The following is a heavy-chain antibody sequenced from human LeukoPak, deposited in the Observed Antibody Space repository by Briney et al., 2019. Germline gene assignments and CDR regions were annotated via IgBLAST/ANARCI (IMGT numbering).Heavy chain of an antibody. D-gene: IGHD2-2*01. CDR3: ARLGYCSSTSCFPVGYMDV. CDR1: GCRFTSYW. V-gene: IGHV5-51*01. J-gene: IGHJ6*03. Sequence: GESLKISFKGSGCRFTSYWIGWVRRMPGKGVEWMGIIYPGDSDTRYSPSFQGQVTISADKSISTAYLQWSSLKASDTAMYYCARLGYCSSTSCFPVGYMDVWGKGTTVTVSS. CDR2: IYPGDSDT.